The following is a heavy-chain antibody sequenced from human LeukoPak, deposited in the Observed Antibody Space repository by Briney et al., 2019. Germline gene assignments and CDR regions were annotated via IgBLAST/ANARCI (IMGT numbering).Heavy chain of an antibody. CDR2: INPSGGIT. V-gene: IGHV1-46*01. CDR3: ARDRGGSGSYWYDY. J-gene: IGHJ4*02. D-gene: IGHD3-10*01. Sequence: ASVKVSCKASGYTFTSYDINWVRQATGQGLEWMGIINPSGGITNYAQKFQGRVTMTRDTSTSTVYMELSSLRFEDTAVYYCARDRGGSGSYWYDYWGQGTLVTVSS. CDR1: GYTFTSYD.